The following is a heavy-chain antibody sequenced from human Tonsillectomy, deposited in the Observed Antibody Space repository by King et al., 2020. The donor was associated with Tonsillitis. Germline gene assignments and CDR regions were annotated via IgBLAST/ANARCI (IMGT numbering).Heavy chain of an antibody. CDR3: ARSFYGDYVRAFDI. CDR2: IIPILGIA. Sequence: QLVQSGAEVKKPGSSVKVSCKASGGTFSSYAISWVRQAPGQGLEWMGRIIPILGIANYAQKFQGRVTITADKSTSTAYMELSSLRSEDTAVYYCARSFYGDYVRAFDIWGEGTMVTVSS. D-gene: IGHD4-17*01. V-gene: IGHV1-69*09. CDR1: GGTFSSYA. J-gene: IGHJ3*02.